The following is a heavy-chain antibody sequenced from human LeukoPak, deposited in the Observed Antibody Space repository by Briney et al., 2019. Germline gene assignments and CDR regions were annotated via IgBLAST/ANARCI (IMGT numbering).Heavy chain of an antibody. D-gene: IGHD3-22*01. CDR2: ISSSSSYI. V-gene: IGHV3-21*01. CDR1: GFTFSSYS. Sequence: GGSLRLSCTASGFTFSSYSMNWVRQAPGKGLEWVSSISSSSSYIYYADSVKGRFTISRDNTKNSLYLQMNSLRAEDTAVFYCARDLGWGTSSAYLDYWGQGTLVTVSS. J-gene: IGHJ4*02. CDR3: ARDLGWGTSSAYLDY.